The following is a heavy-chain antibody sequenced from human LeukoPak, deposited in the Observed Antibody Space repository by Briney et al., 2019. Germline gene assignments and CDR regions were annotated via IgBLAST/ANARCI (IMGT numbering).Heavy chain of an antibody. J-gene: IGHJ4*02. D-gene: IGHD3-10*01. CDR1: GFTFSSYA. CDR3: AKDRPMVRGAQGY. V-gene: IGHV3-23*01. Sequence: GGSLRLSCAAPGFTFSSYAMSWVRQAPGKGLEWVSAISGSGGSTYYADSVKGRFTISRDNSKNTLYLQMNSLRAEDTAVYCCAKDRPMVRGAQGYWGQGTLVTVSS. CDR2: ISGSGGST.